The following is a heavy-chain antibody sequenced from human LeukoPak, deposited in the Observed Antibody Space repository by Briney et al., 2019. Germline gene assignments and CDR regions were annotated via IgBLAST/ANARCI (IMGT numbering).Heavy chain of an antibody. CDR2: INPNSGGT. J-gene: IGHJ4*02. CDR3: ASQKGIAAAGDFDY. Sequence: ASVKGSCKASGYTFTGYYMHWVRQAPGQGLEWMGWINPNSGGTNYAQKFQGRVTMTRDTSISTAYMELSRLRSDDTAVYYCASQKGIAAAGDFDYWGQGTLVTVSS. D-gene: IGHD6-13*01. CDR1: GYTFTGYY. V-gene: IGHV1-2*02.